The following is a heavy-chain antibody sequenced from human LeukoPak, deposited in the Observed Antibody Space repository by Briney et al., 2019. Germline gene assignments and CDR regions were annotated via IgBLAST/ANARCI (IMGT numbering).Heavy chain of an antibody. D-gene: IGHD3-22*01. V-gene: IGHV3-30*18. CDR1: GFTFSSYG. CDR2: ISYDGSNK. CDR3: AKDLEAVTMIVPY. J-gene: IGHJ4*02. Sequence: GGALRLSCAASGFTFSSYGMHWVRQAPGKGRQWVAVISYDGSNKYYADSVKGRVTISRDNSKNTLYLQMNSLRAEDTAVYYCAKDLEAVTMIVPYWGQGTLVTVSS.